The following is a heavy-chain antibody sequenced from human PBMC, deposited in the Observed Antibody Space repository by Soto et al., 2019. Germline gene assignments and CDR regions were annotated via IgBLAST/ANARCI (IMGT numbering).Heavy chain of an antibody. Sequence: ASVKVSCKASGYTFTSYYMHWVRQAPGQGLEWMGIINPSGGSTSYAQKFQGRVTMTRDTSTSTVYMELSSLRSEDTAVYYCARDPPAYYYDSSGYYPPGDGNDYWG. CDR2: INPSGGST. V-gene: IGHV1-46*03. CDR1: GYTFTSYY. CDR3: ARDPPAYYYDSSGYYPPGDGNDY. D-gene: IGHD3-22*01. J-gene: IGHJ4*01.